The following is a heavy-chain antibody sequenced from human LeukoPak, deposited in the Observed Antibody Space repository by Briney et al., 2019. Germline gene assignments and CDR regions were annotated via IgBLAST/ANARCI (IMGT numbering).Heavy chain of an antibody. CDR1: GGSFSGYY. V-gene: IGHV4-34*01. Sequence: SETLSLTCAVYGGSFSGYYWSWIRQPPGKGLEWIGEINHSGSTNYNPSLKSRVTISVDTSKNQFSLKLSSVTAADTAAYYCARGPYSSGWYVYFDYWGQGTLVTVSS. CDR3: ARGPYSSGWYVYFDY. CDR2: INHSGST. J-gene: IGHJ4*02. D-gene: IGHD6-19*01.